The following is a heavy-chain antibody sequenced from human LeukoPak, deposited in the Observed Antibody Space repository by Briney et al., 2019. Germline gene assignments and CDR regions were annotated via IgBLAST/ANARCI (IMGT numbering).Heavy chain of an antibody. V-gene: IGHV1-24*01. CDR2: FDPEDGET. J-gene: IGHJ5*02. CDR1: GYTLTELS. Sequence: ASVKVPCKVSGYTLTELSMHWVRQAPGKGLEWMGGFDPEDGETIYAQKFQGRVTMTGDTSTDTAYMELSSLRSEDTAVYYCATGLLGKGPGPWGQGTLVTVSS. D-gene: IGHD2-15*01. CDR3: ATGLLGKGPGP.